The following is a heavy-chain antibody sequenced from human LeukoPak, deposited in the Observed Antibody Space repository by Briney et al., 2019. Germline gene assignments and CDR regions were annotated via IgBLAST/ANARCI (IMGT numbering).Heavy chain of an antibody. CDR1: GFIFDDYA. J-gene: IGHJ6*02. D-gene: IGHD5-12*01. CDR3: TKGRVATVGGAKYAMDV. CDR2: ITGDGAGT. V-gene: IGHV3-43*02. Sequence: GGSLRLSCAASGFIFDDYAMHWVRQAPGKGLEWVSLITGDGAGTYYEDSVRGRFTISRDNSKNSLYLIMNSLRTEDTALYYCTKGRVATVGGAKYAMDVCGQGTTVTVSS.